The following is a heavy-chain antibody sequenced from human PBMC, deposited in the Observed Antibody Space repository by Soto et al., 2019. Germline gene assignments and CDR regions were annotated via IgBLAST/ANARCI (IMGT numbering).Heavy chain of an antibody. Sequence: SETLSLTCDVSGYSISSGYYWGWIRQPPGEGLEWIGSIYHSGSTYYNPSLKSRVTITVDTAKNQFSLKLSSVTATDTAVYYCAMANYDTHFPNDYPGPRTLGTVSS. J-gene: IGHJ4*02. CDR2: IYHSGST. CDR3: AMANYDTHFPNDY. D-gene: IGHD3-22*01. V-gene: IGHV4-38-2*01. CDR1: GYSISSGYY.